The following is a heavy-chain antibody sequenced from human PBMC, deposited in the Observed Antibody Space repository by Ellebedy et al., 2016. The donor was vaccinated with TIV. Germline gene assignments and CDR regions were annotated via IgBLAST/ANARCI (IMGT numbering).Heavy chain of an antibody. CDR3: ASGSMVRGLVG. J-gene: IGHJ4*02. V-gene: IGHV4-4*07. Sequence: SETLSLXCNVSGDSFSSYYWSWIRQPAGKGLEWIGRFYLSGTTNYNPSLKSRVTMSVGTSKNQFSLKLTSVTAADTGLYFCASGSMVRGLVGWGQGTLVTVSS. CDR1: GDSFSSYY. CDR2: FYLSGTT. D-gene: IGHD3-10*01.